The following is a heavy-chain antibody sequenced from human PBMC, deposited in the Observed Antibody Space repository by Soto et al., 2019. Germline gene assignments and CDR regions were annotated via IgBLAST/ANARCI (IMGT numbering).Heavy chain of an antibody. Sequence: EVQLVESGGGLVQPGGSLRLSCAASGFTFRDYEMHWVRQAPGKGLQWVSYISSSGTTIYYSESVKGRFTISRDTAKNSLYLQLSGLRADHTAVYYCARRIWDPAVVAVATRGAFDVWGQGTMVSVSS. D-gene: IGHD2-15*01. CDR3: ARRIWDPAVVAVATRGAFDV. J-gene: IGHJ3*01. CDR1: GFTFRDYE. CDR2: ISSSGTTI. V-gene: IGHV3-48*03.